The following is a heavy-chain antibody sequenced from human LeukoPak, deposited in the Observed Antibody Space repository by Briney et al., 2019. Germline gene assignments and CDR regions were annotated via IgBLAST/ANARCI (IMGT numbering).Heavy chain of an antibody. D-gene: IGHD1-14*01. CDR1: GGSISSGSYY. CDR3: ARILMARPGYCYYYYMDV. CDR2: IYNSGST. V-gene: IGHV4-61*02. J-gene: IGHJ6*03. Sequence: SQTLSLTCTVSGGSISSGSYYWRWIRQPAGTGLEWIGRIYNSGSTNYTPSLKSRVTISVDTSKHQFSLKLSSVTAADTAVYYCARILMARPGYCYYYYMDVWGKGTTVTVSS.